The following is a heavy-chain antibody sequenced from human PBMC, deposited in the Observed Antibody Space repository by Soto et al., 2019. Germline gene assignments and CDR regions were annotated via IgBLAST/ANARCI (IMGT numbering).Heavy chain of an antibody. J-gene: IGHJ4*02. CDR2: IIPLFGTP. V-gene: IGHV1-69*06. CDR1: GGTFSNYA. CDR3: ARGWETVGTTTPFAY. D-gene: IGHD1-26*01. Sequence: SVKVSCKASGGTFSNYAINWVRQAPGQGLEWMGGIIPLFGTPNYAQKFQGRVTFTAHKSTSTAYMELRSLRSDDTAVYYCARGWETVGTTTPFAYWGQGTLVTVSS.